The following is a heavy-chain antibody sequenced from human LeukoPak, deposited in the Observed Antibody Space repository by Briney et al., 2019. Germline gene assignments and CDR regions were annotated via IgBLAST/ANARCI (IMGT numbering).Heavy chain of an antibody. D-gene: IGHD1-26*01. CDR3: AIGKGGSYPYYFDH. V-gene: IGHV4-30-4*08. CDR2: IYYSGST. J-gene: IGHJ4*02. CDR1: CGSISSGDYD. Sequence: SETLSLTCTVSCGSISSGDYDWSWIRQPPGKGLEWIGYIYYSGSTYYNPSLKSRVTISVDTSKNQFSLKLSSVTAADTAVYYCAIGKGGSYPYYFDHWVQGTLVTVSS.